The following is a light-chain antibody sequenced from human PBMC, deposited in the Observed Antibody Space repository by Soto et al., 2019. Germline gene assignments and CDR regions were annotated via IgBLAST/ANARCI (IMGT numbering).Light chain of an antibody. CDR2: KAS. V-gene: IGKV1-5*03. J-gene: IGKJ4*01. CDR3: QQYDSHPLT. Sequence: DIQMTQSPSTLSASIGDRVTITCRASQSISNWLAWYQQTPGKAPKLLIYKASTLQSGVPSRFSGSGSGTEFTLTISSLQPDDFATDYCQQYDSHPLTFGGGTNVEIK. CDR1: QSISNW.